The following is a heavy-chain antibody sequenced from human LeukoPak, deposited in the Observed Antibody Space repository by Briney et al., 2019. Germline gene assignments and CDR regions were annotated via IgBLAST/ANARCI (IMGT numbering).Heavy chain of an antibody. D-gene: IGHD2-21*02. CDR2: IYYSGST. CDR1: GGSISSYY. V-gene: IGHV4-59*01. CDR3: ARDADCGGDCYSPNWFDP. Sequence: PSETLSLTCTVSGGSISSYYWSWIRQPPGKALERIGYIYYSGSTNYNPSLKSRVTISVDTSKNQFSLNLSSVTAADTAVYYCARDADCGGDCYSPNWFDPWGQGTLVTVSS. J-gene: IGHJ5*02.